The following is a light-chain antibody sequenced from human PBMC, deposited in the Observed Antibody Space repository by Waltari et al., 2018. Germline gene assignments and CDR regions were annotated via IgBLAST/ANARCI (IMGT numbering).Light chain of an antibody. CDR1: SSAVGSYNL. Sequence: QSALTQPASVSGSPGQSITISCPGTSSAVGSYNLVSWYQQHPGKAPKLMIYEGSKRPSGVSNRFSGSKSGNTASLTISGLQAEDEADYYCCSYAGVVFGGGTKLTIL. CDR3: CSYAGVV. V-gene: IGLV2-23*01. J-gene: IGLJ2*01. CDR2: EGS.